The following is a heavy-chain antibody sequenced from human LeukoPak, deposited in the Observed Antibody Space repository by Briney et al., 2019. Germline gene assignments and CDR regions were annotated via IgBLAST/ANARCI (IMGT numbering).Heavy chain of an antibody. J-gene: IGHJ5*02. Sequence: SVKVSCKASGGTFSSYAISWVRQAPGQGLEWMGGIIPIFGTANYAQKFQGRVTITADESTSTAYMEPSSLRSEDTAVYYCAPALGRCSSTSCQERFDPWGQGTLVTVSS. V-gene: IGHV1-69*01. CDR1: GGTFSSYA. D-gene: IGHD2-2*01. CDR2: IIPIFGTA. CDR3: APALGRCSSTSCQERFDP.